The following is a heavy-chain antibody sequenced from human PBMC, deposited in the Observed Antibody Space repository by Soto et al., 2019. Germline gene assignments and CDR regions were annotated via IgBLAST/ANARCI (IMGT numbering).Heavy chain of an antibody. Sequence: EVQLLESGGGLVQPGGSLRLSCAASGFTFSSYAMSWVRQAPGKGLEWVSAISGSGGSTYYADSVKGRFTISRDNSKNTLYLQMNSLRAEDTDVYYCAKQYSGYDSVDYWGQGTLVTVSS. V-gene: IGHV3-23*01. J-gene: IGHJ4*02. CDR3: AKQYSGYDSVDY. CDR1: GFTFSSYA. CDR2: ISGSGGST. D-gene: IGHD5-12*01.